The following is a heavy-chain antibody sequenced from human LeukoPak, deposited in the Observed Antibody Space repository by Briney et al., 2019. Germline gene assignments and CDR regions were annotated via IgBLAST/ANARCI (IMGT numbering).Heavy chain of an antibody. Sequence: ASVKVSCKASGYTFTGYYMHWVRQAPGQGLEWMGWINPNSGGTNYAQKFQGWVTMTRDTSISKAYMELSRLRSDDTAVYYCARAGAGTMDAFDIWGQGTMVTVSS. V-gene: IGHV1-2*04. CDR1: GYTFTGYY. J-gene: IGHJ3*02. CDR3: ARAGAGTMDAFDI. D-gene: IGHD6-19*01. CDR2: INPNSGGT.